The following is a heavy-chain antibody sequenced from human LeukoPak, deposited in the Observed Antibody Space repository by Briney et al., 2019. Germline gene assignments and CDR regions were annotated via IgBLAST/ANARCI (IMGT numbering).Heavy chain of an antibody. CDR1: GFTVRSNY. CDR3: ARGEGLFDY. Sequence: GGSLRLSCAASGFTVRSNYMSWGRQAPEEGLEWVSVIYSGGSTYYADSVKGRFTISRDNSKNTVYLQMNSLRAEDTAVYYCARGEGLFDYWGQGTLVTVSS. J-gene: IGHJ4*02. V-gene: IGHV3-53*01. CDR2: IYSGGST.